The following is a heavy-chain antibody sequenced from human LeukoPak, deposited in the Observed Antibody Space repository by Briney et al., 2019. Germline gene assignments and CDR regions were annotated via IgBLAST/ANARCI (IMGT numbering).Heavy chain of an antibody. Sequence: SETLSLTCAVSGYSITTGHHWGWIRQPPGKGLEWIASIYHTGSTYYNPSLTSRVTISVDTSKNQFSLKLTSVTAADTAVFYCAIQRNGWSFGFWGPGTLVTVSS. J-gene: IGHJ4*02. V-gene: IGHV4-38-2*01. D-gene: IGHD6-19*01. CDR1: GYSITTGHH. CDR2: IYHTGST. CDR3: AIQRNGWSFGF.